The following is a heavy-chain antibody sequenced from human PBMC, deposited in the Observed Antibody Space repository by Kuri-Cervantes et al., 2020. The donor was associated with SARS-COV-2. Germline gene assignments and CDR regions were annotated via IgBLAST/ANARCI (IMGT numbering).Heavy chain of an antibody. CDR1: GFTFSSYA. Sequence: LSLTCAASGFTFSSYAMSWVRQAPGKGLEWVSAISGSGGSTYYADSVKGRFTISRDNSKNTLYLQMNSLRAEDTAVYYCAKGYDFWSGYRLFDYWAREPWSPSPQ. CDR2: ISGSGGST. J-gene: IGHJ4*02. V-gene: IGHV3-23*01. CDR3: AKGYDFWSGYRLFDY. D-gene: IGHD3-3*01.